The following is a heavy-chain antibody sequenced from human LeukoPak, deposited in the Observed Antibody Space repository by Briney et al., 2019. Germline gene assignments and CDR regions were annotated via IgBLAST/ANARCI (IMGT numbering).Heavy chain of an antibody. CDR3: ARDLKRGERRMDY. D-gene: IGHD1-1*01. J-gene: IGHJ4*02. Sequence: GGSLRLSCAASGFTFSSYAMHWVRQAPGKGLEWVAVISYDGSNKYYADSVKGRFTISRDNSKNTLYLQMNSLRAEDTAVYYCARDLKRGERRMDYWGQGTLVTVSP. CDR1: GFTFSSYA. V-gene: IGHV3-30*04. CDR2: ISYDGSNK.